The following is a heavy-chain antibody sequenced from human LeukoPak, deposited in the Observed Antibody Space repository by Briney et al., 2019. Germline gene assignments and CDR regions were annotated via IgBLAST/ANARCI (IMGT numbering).Heavy chain of an antibody. V-gene: IGHV3-48*01. D-gene: IGHD5-18*01. CDR2: ISSSSSII. J-gene: IGHJ4*02. Sequence: GGSLRLSCAASGFTFSSYSMNWVRQAPGKGLEWVSYISSSSSIIGYADSVKGRFTISRDNAKNSLYLQMNSLRAEDTAVYYCARARGYSYGYSDYWGQGTLVTVSS. CDR3: ARARGYSYGYSDY. CDR1: GFTFSSYS.